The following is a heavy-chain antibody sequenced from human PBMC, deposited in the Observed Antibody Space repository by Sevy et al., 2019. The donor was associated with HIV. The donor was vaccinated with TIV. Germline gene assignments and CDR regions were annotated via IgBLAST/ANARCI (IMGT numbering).Heavy chain of an antibody. V-gene: IGHV4-59*13. J-gene: IGHJ5*02. Sequence: SETLSLTCTVSGGSISSYYWSWIRQPPGKGLEWIGNIYYSGSTNYNPSLKSRGTISLDTSKNQFSLKLRSVTAADTAVYYCAHNESVGELGNWFDPWGQGTLVTVSS. CDR2: IYYSGST. D-gene: IGHD3-10*01. CDR3: AHNESVGELGNWFDP. CDR1: GGSISSYY.